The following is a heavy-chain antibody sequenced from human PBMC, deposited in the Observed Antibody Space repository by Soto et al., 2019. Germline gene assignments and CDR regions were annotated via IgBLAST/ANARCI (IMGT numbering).Heavy chain of an antibody. Sequence: VLLQESGPVLLRPSETLSLTCTVSDDSFRGAEYYWRWIRQPLGKGPECIGYTYYNGDTKYNPALRSRVTMSEDTSKNQFSLRLSSVTAADTAGYFCARGPAYIDGWRTFDLWGRGILVTVSS. V-gene: IGHV4-61*08. J-gene: IGHJ4*02. CDR3: ARGPAYIDGWRTFDL. D-gene: IGHD6-19*01. CDR2: TYYNGDT. CDR1: DDSFRGAEYY.